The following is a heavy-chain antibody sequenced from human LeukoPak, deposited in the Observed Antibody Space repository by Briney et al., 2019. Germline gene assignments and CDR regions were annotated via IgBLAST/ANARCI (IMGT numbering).Heavy chain of an antibody. CDR2: IYYSGST. V-gene: IGHV4-31*03. Sequence: SQTLSLTCTVSGGSISSGGYYWSWIRQHPGKGLEWIGYIYYSGSTYYNPSLKSRVTISVDTSKTQFSLKLSSVTAADTAVYYCARELAGRPPTYGMDVWGQGTTVTVSS. J-gene: IGHJ6*02. CDR1: GGSISSGGYY. CDR3: ARELAGRPPTYGMDV.